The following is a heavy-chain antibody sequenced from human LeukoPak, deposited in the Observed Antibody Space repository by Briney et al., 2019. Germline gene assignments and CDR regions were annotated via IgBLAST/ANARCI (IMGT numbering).Heavy chain of an antibody. CDR3: AARAGGFRHFDY. V-gene: IGHV3-23*01. CDR1: GFTFSTYA. CDR2: ISDSGGKT. Sequence: GGSLRLSCAASGFTFSTYAMSWVRQATGKGLEWVSGISDSGGKTDYVDSVKGRFTVSRDNSKNTVYLQMNSLRAEDTAVYYCAARAGGFRHFDYWGQGTLVTVSS. D-gene: IGHD3-10*01. J-gene: IGHJ4*02.